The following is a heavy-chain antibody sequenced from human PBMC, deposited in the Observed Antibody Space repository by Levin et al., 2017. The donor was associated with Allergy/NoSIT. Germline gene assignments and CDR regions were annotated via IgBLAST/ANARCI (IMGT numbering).Heavy chain of an antibody. D-gene: IGHD2-2*01. Sequence: GESLKISCAASGFTFSSYGMHWVRQAPGKGLEWVAVIWYDGSNKYYADSVKGRFTISRDNSKNTLYLQMNSLRAEDTAVYYCARDAYIIVVVPATNYYYYYYMDGWGKGTTVTVSS. CDR1: GFTFSSYG. CDR2: IWYDGSNK. V-gene: IGHV3-33*01. J-gene: IGHJ6*03. CDR3: ARDAYIIVVVPATNYYYYYYMDG.